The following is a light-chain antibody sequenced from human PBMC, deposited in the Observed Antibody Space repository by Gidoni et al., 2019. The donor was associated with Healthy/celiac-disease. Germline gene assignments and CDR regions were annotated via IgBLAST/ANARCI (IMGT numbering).Light chain of an antibody. CDR3: AAWDDSLNGVV. V-gene: IGLV1-44*01. CDR2: SNN. CDR1: SSNIGSNT. Sequence: QSVLTQPPSASGNPGQRVAISCSGSSSNIGSNTVNWYPQLPGPAPKLLIYSNNQRPSGVPARFSGSRSGTSASLAISGLQSEDEADYYCAAWDDSLNGVVFGGGTKLTVL. J-gene: IGLJ2*01.